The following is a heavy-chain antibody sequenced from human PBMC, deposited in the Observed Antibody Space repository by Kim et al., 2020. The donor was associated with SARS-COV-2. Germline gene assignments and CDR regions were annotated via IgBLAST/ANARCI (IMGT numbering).Heavy chain of an antibody. D-gene: IGHD2-2*01. V-gene: IGHV4-39*01. CDR2: IYYSGST. CDR1: GGSISSSSYY. CDR3: ARQDLRGIVVVPAATGL. Sequence: SETLSLTCTVSGGSISSSSYYWGWIRQPPGKGLEWIGSIYYSGSTYYNPSLKSRVTISVDTSKNQFSLKLSSVTAADTAVYYCARQDLRGIVVVPAATGLWGQGTLVTVSS. J-gene: IGHJ4*02.